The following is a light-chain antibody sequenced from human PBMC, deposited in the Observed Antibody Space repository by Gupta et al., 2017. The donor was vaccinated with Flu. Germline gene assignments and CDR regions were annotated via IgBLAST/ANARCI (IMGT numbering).Light chain of an antibody. CDR1: DVGGYNY. CDR2: EVS. Sequence: DVGGYNYVSWYQQHPGKAPKLMIYEVSNRPSGVSNRFSGSKSGNTASLTTSGLQAEDEADYYCSSYTSSSTLDWVFGGGTKLTVL. J-gene: IGLJ3*02. V-gene: IGLV2-14*01. CDR3: SSYTSSSTLDWV.